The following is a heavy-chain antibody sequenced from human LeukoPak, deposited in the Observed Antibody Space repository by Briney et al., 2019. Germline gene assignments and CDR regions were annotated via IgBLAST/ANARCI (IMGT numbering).Heavy chain of an antibody. CDR2: ISGSGGST. Sequence: GGSLRLSCAASGFTFSSYAMSWVRQAPGKGLEGVSAISGSGGSTYYADSVKGRFTISRDNSKNTLYLQMNSLRAEDTAVYYCAKDRGNIVVVPAAMVFDYRGQGTLVTVSS. D-gene: IGHD2-2*01. J-gene: IGHJ4*02. V-gene: IGHV3-23*01. CDR3: AKDRGNIVVVPAAMVFDY. CDR1: GFTFSSYA.